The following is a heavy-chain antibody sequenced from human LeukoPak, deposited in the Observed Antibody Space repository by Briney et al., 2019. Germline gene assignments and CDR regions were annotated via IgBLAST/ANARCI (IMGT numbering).Heavy chain of an antibody. V-gene: IGHV4-59*08. CDR2: VSYSGRT. CDR1: GGSISTYY. J-gene: IGHJ4*02. D-gene: IGHD3-10*01. CDR3: ARLQGRGENYLDF. Sequence: PSETLSLTCTVSGGSISTYYWSWLRQPPGKGLEWIGYVSYSGRTNYNPSLKTLKSRVTMSVDTSKNQFSLKVSSVTAADTAVYYCARLQGRGENYLDFWGQGALVTVST.